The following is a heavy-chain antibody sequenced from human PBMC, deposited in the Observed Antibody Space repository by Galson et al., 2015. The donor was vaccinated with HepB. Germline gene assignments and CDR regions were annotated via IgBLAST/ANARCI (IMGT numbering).Heavy chain of an antibody. Sequence: CAISGDSVSSNSAAWNWIRQSPSRGLEWLGRTYYRSKWYNDYAVSVKSRITINPDTSKNQFSLQLNSVTPEDTAVYYCARHEMRKFGYYPPDYWGQGVLVTVSS. CDR3: ARHEMRKFGYYPPDY. CDR2: TYYRSKWYN. V-gene: IGHV6-1*01. D-gene: IGHD3-3*01. J-gene: IGHJ4*02. CDR1: GDSVSSNSAA.